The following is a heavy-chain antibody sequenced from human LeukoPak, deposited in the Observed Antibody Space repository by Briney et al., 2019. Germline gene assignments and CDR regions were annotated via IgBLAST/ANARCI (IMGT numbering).Heavy chain of an antibody. J-gene: IGHJ4*02. Sequence: PGGSLRLSCAASGFTFSTYNMHWVRQAPGKGLEWVAFIGSSGRDIYYADSLKGRYTVARDSAKNSLYLQMNSLRSEDTAVYYCAAVNPGIAVAGKPVDYWGQGTLVTVSS. V-gene: IGHV3-21*04. CDR3: AAVNPGIAVAGKPVDY. CDR2: IGSSGRDI. D-gene: IGHD6-19*01. CDR1: GFTFSTYN.